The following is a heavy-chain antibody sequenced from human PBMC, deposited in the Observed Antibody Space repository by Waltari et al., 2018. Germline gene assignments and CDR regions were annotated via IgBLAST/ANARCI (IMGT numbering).Heavy chain of an antibody. D-gene: IGHD6-13*01. CDR1: GGTFSSYA. V-gene: IGHV1-69*12. Sequence: QVQLVQSGAEVKKPGSSVKVSCKASGGTFSSYAISWVRRAPGQGLEWMGGIIPIFGTANYAQKFQGRVTITADESTSTAYMELSSLRSEDTAVYYCARAIGGAAAGSAHNFFDYWGQGTLVTVSS. CDR3: ARAIGGAAAGSAHNFFDY. CDR2: IIPIFGTA. J-gene: IGHJ4*02.